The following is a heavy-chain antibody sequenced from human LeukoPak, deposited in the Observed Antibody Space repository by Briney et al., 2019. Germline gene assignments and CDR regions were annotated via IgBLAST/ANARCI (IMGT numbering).Heavy chain of an antibody. Sequence: GGSLRLSCAASGFTFSSYGMYWVRQAPGKGLEWVALIWYDGSNRYCADSVRGRFTISRDNSKNTLYLQMNSLRAEDTAVYYCASWRGSGSYGGYFDYWGQGTLVTVSS. CDR1: GFTFSSYG. J-gene: IGHJ4*02. V-gene: IGHV3-33*01. D-gene: IGHD3-10*01. CDR2: IWYDGSNR. CDR3: ASWRGSGSYGGYFDY.